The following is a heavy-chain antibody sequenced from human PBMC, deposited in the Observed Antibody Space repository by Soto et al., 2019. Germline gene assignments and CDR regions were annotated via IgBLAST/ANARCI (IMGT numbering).Heavy chain of an antibody. CDR1: GSTFSSYA. V-gene: IGHV3-30-3*01. D-gene: IGHD3-22*01. CDR2: ISYDGSDK. CDR3: ARDYYKYYDSSGYYRSPAY. J-gene: IGHJ4*02. Sequence: GRSLRLSCAASGSTFSSYAMHWVRQAPGKGLEWVALISYDGSDKDYADSVKGRFTISRDNSRNTLFLQMNSLRAEDTAVYYCARDYYKYYDSSGYYRSPAYWGQGTLVTVSS.